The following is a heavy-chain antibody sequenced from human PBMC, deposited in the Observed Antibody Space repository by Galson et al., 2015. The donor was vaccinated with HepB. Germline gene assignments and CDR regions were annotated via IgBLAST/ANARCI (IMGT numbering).Heavy chain of an antibody. Sequence: SLRLSCAASGFTFSSYAMHWVRQAPGKGLEWVVVISYDGSNKYYADSVKGRFTISRDNSKNTLYLQMNSLRAEDTAVYYCARASGPRARYGGNLDYGPQGTPVTVSS. V-gene: IGHV3-30*04. CDR1: GFTFSSYA. CDR2: ISYDGSNK. D-gene: IGHD4-23*01. CDR3: ARASGPRARYGGNLDY. J-gene: IGHJ4*02.